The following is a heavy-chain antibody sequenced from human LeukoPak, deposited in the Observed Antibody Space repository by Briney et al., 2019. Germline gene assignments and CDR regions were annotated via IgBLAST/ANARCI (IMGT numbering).Heavy chain of an antibody. J-gene: IGHJ2*01. CDR3: ARGREEGFDL. CDR1: GYTFTSYD. Sequence: ASVTVSCMASGYTFTSYDINWVRQATGQGLEWMGWMNPNSGNTGYAQKFQGRVTITRNTSISTAYMELSSLRSEDTAVYYCARGREEGFDLWGRGTLVTVSS. V-gene: IGHV1-8*03. CDR2: MNPNSGNT.